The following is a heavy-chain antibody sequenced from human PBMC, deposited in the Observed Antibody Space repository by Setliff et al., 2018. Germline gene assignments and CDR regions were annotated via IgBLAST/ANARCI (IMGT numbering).Heavy chain of an antibody. J-gene: IGHJ6*02. Sequence: ASVKVSCKASGYTFTNYAMHWARQAPGQRLEWMGWSNVGNDNTRYSQKFQGRVTIIRDTSTSTVYMELRNLRSDDAAIYYCAKEPAISLTEAIRRSYYDYALDVWGQGTTVTVSS. V-gene: IGHV1-3*01. CDR3: AKEPAISLTEAIRRSYYDYALDV. CDR2: SNVGNDNT. D-gene: IGHD3-9*01. CDR1: GYTFTNYA.